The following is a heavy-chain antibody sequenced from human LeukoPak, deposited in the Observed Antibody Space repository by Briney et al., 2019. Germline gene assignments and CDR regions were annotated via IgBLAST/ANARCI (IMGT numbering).Heavy chain of an antibody. CDR1: GFTFSSYG. CDR3: AKATHDFWSGYSPLT. J-gene: IGHJ5*02. Sequence: GGSLRLSCAASGFTFSSYGMHWVRQAPGKGLEWVAFIRYDGSNKYYADSVKGRFTISRDNSKNTLYLQMNSLRAEDTAVYYCAKATHDFWSGYSPLTWGQGTLVTVSS. V-gene: IGHV3-30*02. D-gene: IGHD3-3*01. CDR2: IRYDGSNK.